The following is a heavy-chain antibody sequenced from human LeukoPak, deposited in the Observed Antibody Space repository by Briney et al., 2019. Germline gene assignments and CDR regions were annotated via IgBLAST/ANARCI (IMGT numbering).Heavy chain of an antibody. CDR1: GYSFTSYW. D-gene: IGHD5-12*01. CDR3: ARQGGYSGYDLGAFDI. Sequence: GESLKISCKGSGYSFTSYWIGWVRQMPGKGLEWMGIIYPGDSDTRYSPSFQGQVTISADKSISTAYLQWSSLKASDTAMYYCARQGGYSGYDLGAFDIWGQGTMVTVSS. V-gene: IGHV5-51*01. J-gene: IGHJ3*02. CDR2: IYPGDSDT.